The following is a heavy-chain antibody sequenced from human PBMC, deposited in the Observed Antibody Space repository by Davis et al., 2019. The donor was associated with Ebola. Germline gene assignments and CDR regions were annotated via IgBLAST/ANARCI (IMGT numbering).Heavy chain of an antibody. J-gene: IGHJ4*02. Sequence: PGGSLRLSCAASGFTFSGSAMHWVRQASGKGLEWVGRIRSKANSYATAYAASVKGRFTISRDDSKNTAYLQMNSLKTEDTAVYYCTRGQSGYDSDYWGQGTLVTVSS. D-gene: IGHD5-12*01. CDR3: TRGQSGYDSDY. CDR1: GFTFSGSA. V-gene: IGHV3-73*01. CDR2: IRSKANSYAT.